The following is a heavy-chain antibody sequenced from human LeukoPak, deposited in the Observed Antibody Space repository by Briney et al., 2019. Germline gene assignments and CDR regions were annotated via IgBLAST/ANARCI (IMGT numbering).Heavy chain of an antibody. Sequence: GGSLRLSCGASGFTFSSYWMHWVRQAPGKGLVWVSRINSDASSTSYADSVKGRFTISRDNAKNTLYLQMNSLRAEDTAVYYCARGYSSGWYFDYWGQGTLVTVSS. D-gene: IGHD6-19*01. CDR3: ARGYSSGWYFDY. CDR1: GFTFSSYW. V-gene: IGHV3-74*01. J-gene: IGHJ4*02. CDR2: INSDASST.